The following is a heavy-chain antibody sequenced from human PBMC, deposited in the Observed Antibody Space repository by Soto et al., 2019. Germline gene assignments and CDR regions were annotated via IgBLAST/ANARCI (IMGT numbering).Heavy chain of an antibody. V-gene: IGHV4-59*01. Sequence: SETLSLTCTVSGGSISSYYWSWIRQPPGKGLEWIGYIHYSGSTNYNPSLKSRVTISVDTSKNQFSLKLSSVTAADTAVYYCARAQSRDGYNYVPNYYYGMDVWGQGTTVTVSS. CDR3: ARAQSRDGYNYVPNYYYGMDV. CDR1: GGSISSYY. J-gene: IGHJ6*02. D-gene: IGHD5-12*01. CDR2: IHYSGST.